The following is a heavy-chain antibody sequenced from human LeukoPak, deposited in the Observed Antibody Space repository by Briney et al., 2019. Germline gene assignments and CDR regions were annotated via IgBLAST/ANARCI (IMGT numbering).Heavy chain of an antibody. CDR1: GFTFSSYA. CDR3: AKDFPFWSGYYGFEY. J-gene: IGHJ4*02. V-gene: IGHV3-23*01. Sequence: PGGSLRLSCAASGFTFSSYAMSWVRQAPGKGLEWVSAISGSGGSTYYADSVKGRFTISRDNSKNTLDLQMTGLRAEDTAVYYCAKDFPFWSGYYGFEYWGQGTLVTVSS. CDR2: ISGSGGST. D-gene: IGHD3-3*01.